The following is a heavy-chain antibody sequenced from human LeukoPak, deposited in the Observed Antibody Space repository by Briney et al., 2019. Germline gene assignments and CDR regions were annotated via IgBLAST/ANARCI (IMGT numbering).Heavy chain of an antibody. CDR3: ARPSFTQGSYFDY. J-gene: IGHJ4*02. CDR2: IKQDGSET. CDR1: GFTFISYW. D-gene: IGHD2-15*01. Sequence: PGGSLRLSCAASGFTFISYWMSWVRQAPGKRLEWVANIKQDGSETYYVDSVKGRFTISRDNAKNSLYPQMNSLSAEDTAVYYCARPSFTQGSYFDYWGQGTLVTVSS. V-gene: IGHV3-7*01.